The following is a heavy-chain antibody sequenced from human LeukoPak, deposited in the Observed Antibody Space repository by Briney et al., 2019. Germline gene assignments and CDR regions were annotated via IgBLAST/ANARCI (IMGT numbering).Heavy chain of an antibody. Sequence: GRSLRLSCAASGFTFTTYWMHWVRQAPGKGLVWVSHINSDGSITSYADSVKGRFTISRDNAKNTLYLQMNSLRAEDTAVYYCARDAVDTANAVWGQGTTVTVSS. CDR1: GFTFTTYW. CDR2: INSDGSIT. D-gene: IGHD5-18*01. V-gene: IGHV3-74*01. CDR3: ARDAVDTANAV. J-gene: IGHJ6*02.